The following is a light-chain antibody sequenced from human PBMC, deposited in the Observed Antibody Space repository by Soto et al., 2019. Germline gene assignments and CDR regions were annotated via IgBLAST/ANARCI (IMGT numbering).Light chain of an antibody. CDR3: QQYGSSPGT. CDR2: GAS. CDR1: QSVSSSY. V-gene: IGKV3-20*01. J-gene: IGKJ1*01. Sequence: EIVLTQSPGTLSLSPGERSTLSCSASQSVSSSYLAWYQQKPGQAPRLLIYGASSRATGIPDRFSGSGSGTDFTLTISRLEPEEFAVYYCQQYGSSPGTFGQGTKLEIK.